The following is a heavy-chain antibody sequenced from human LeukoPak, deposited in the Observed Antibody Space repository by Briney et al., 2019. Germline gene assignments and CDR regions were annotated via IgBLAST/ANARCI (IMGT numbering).Heavy chain of an antibody. D-gene: IGHD4-23*01. J-gene: IGHJ4*02. Sequence: GGSLRLSRAASQFTFSRYDMHWVRQATGKGLEWVSTIDIAGDTYYPGSVKGRFTISRENAKNSLYLQMNSLRAGDTAVYYCARVSPDNGGYFDYWGQGTLVTVSS. V-gene: IGHV3-13*01. CDR1: QFTFSRYD. CDR2: IDIAGDT. CDR3: ARVSPDNGGYFDY.